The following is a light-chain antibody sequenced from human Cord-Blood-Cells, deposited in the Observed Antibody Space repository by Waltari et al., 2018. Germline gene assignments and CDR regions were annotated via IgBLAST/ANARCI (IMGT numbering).Light chain of an antibody. J-gene: IGKJ3*01. CDR1: QSISSY. CDR3: QQSYSTPFT. Sequence: DIQIHQSPSSLSASVGDRVTITCRASQSISSYLNWYQQKPGKAPKLLIYAASSLQSGVPSRFSGSGSGTDFTLTISSLQPEDFATYYCQQSYSTPFTFGPGTKVDIK. CDR2: AAS. V-gene: IGKV1-39*01.